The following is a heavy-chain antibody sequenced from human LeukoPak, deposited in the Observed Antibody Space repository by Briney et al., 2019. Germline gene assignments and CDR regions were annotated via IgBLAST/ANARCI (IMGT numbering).Heavy chain of an antibody. D-gene: IGHD5-18*01. J-gene: IGHJ4*02. Sequence: PSATLSLTCAVSGASISNTNWWSWVRQTPGRGLEWIGQVYHSGSTSYNPSLKSRVTMSVDKSRNQFSLNLNSVTAADTAVYYCARGALIQLWSFFDSCGQGTLVTVSS. CDR2: VYHSGST. V-gene: IGHV4-4*02. CDR1: GASISNTNW. CDR3: ARGALIQLWSFFDS.